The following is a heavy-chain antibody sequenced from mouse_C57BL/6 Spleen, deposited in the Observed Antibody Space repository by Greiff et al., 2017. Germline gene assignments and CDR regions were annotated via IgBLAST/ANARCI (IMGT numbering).Heavy chain of an antibody. V-gene: IGHV3-8*01. CDR1: GYSITSDY. J-gene: IGHJ4*01. Sequence: EVKLVESGPGLAKPSQTLSLTCSVTGYSITSDYWNWIRKFPGNKLEYMGYISYSGSTYYNPSLKSRISITRDTSKNPYYLQLNSVTTEDTATYYCAHIALPVYGSSFAMDYWGQGTSVTVSS. CDR3: AHIALPVYGSSFAMDY. D-gene: IGHD1-1*01. CDR2: ISYSGST.